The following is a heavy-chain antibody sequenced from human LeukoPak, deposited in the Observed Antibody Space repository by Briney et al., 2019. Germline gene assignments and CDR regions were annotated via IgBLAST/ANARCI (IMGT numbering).Heavy chain of an antibody. CDR1: GGSISSSSYY. D-gene: IGHD3-9*01. V-gene: IGHV4-39*07. CDR3: ARGVYDILTGPFDY. Sequence: SETLSLTCTVSGGSISSSSYYWGWIRQPPGTGLEWIGSIYYSGSTYYNPSLKSRVTISVDTSKNQFSLKLSSVTAADTAVYYCARGVYDILTGPFDYWGQGTLVTVSS. J-gene: IGHJ4*02. CDR2: IYYSGST.